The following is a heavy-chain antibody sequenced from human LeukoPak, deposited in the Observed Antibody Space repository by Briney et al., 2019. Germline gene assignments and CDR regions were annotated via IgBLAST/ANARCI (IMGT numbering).Heavy chain of an antibody. D-gene: IGHD5-12*01. J-gene: IGHJ3*02. V-gene: IGHV4-34*01. Sequence: PSETLSLTCAVYGGSFSGYYWSWIRQPPGKGLEWIGEINHSGSTNYNPSLESRVTISVDTSKNQFSLKLSSVTAADTAVYYCARLRIWGQGTMVTVSS. CDR2: INHSGST. CDR1: GGSFSGYY. CDR3: ARLRI.